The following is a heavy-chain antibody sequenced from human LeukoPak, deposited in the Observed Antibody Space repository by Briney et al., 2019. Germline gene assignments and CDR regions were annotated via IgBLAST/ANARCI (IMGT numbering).Heavy chain of an antibody. CDR3: ARASTIFGVVILPFDP. J-gene: IGHJ5*02. Sequence: GASVKVSCKASGGTFSSYAISWVRQAPGQGLEWVGGIIPIFGTANYAQKFQGRVTITTDESTSTAYMELSSLRSEDTAVYYCARASTIFGVVILPFDPWGQGTLVTVSS. CDR2: IIPIFGTA. D-gene: IGHD3-3*01. V-gene: IGHV1-69*05. CDR1: GGTFSSYA.